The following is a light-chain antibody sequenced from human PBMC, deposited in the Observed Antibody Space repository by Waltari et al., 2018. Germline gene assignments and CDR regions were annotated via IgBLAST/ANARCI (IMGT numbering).Light chain of an antibody. CDR1: SRDVGGSNS. CDR2: DVS. Sequence: QSALTQPASVSGSPGPSITISCTGTSRDVGGSNSVSWYQHHPGKAPKVIIYDVSQRPSGVSNRFSGSKSGNTASLTISGLQPEDEADYFCCSYAGNYIHVLFGGGTKLTVL. CDR3: CSYAGNYIHVL. V-gene: IGLV2-23*02. J-gene: IGLJ2*01.